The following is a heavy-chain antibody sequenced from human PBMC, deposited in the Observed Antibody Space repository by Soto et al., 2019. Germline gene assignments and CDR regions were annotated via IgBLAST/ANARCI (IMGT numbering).Heavy chain of an antibody. CDR3: ARASFYGSERTVFDF. Sequence: QVQLQESGPGLVKPSQTLSLTCTVSRGSVSSGGYYWSWIRQHPGKGLERIGYIYYNGITDYNPSLKSRLIISVDTSKNQFSLILSSVTAADTAVYYCARASFYGSERTVFDFWGQGTLVTVSS. CDR2: IYYNGIT. CDR1: RGSVSSGGYY. D-gene: IGHD3-10*01. V-gene: IGHV4-31*03. J-gene: IGHJ4*02.